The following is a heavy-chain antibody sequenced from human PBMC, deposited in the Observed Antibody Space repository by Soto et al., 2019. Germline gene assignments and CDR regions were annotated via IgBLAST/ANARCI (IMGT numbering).Heavy chain of an antibody. CDR2: IDPSDSYT. CDR3: ASTPHMRNSGSYKVYGYGMDV. CDR1: GYSFTSYW. Sequence: PGESLKISCKGSGYSFTSYWISWVRQMPGKGLEWMGRIDPSDSYTNYSPSFQGHVTISADKSISTAYLQWSSLKASDTAMYYCASTPHMRNSGSYKVYGYGMDVWGQGTTVTVSS. D-gene: IGHD1-26*01. V-gene: IGHV5-10-1*01. J-gene: IGHJ6*02.